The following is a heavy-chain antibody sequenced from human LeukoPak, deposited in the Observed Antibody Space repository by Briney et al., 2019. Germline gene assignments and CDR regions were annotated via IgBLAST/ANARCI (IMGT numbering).Heavy chain of an antibody. V-gene: IGHV1-18*04. CDR1: GYTFTAYY. CDR2: ISAYNGNT. CDR3: ARDLGRATRDY. J-gene: IGHJ4*02. Sequence: ASVKVSCKASGYTFTAYYIHWVRQAPGQGLEWMGWISAYNGNTNYAQKLQGRVTMTTDTSTSTAYMELRSLRSDDTAVYYCARDLGRATRDYWGQGTLVTVSS. D-gene: IGHD1-26*01.